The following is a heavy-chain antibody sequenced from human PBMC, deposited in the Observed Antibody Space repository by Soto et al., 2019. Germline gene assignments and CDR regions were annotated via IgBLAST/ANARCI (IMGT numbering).Heavy chain of an antibody. V-gene: IGHV3-33*01. CDR3: ARDRTWNYSGMDV. D-gene: IGHD1-1*01. CDR2: IYYDGSDK. CDR1: GFTFSTYG. Sequence: QVQLVESGGGVVQTGRSLRLSCAASGFTFSTYGMHWVRQAPGKGLAWVAVIYYDGSDKFYADSVKGRFTISRDNSKNTLYLQMNSLRAEDTAVYHCARDRTWNYSGMDVWGQGTTVTVSS. J-gene: IGHJ6*02.